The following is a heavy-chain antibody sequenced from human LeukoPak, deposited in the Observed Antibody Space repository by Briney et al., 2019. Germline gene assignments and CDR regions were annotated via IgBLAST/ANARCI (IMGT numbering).Heavy chain of an antibody. D-gene: IGHD1-26*01. V-gene: IGHV3-21*01. Sequence: PGGSLRLSCAASGFTFSGYSMNWVRQAPGKGLEWVSSISSSSSYIYYADSVKGRFTISRDNAKNSLYLQMNSLRAEDTAFYYCAPLGAWDAFDIWGQGTMVTVSS. CDR3: APLGAWDAFDI. CDR1: GFTFSGYS. J-gene: IGHJ3*02. CDR2: ISSSSSYI.